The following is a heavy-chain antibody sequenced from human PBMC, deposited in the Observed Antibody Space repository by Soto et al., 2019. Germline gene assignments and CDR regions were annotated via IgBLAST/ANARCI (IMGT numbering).Heavy chain of an antibody. D-gene: IGHD3-3*01. V-gene: IGHV3-30*18. Sequence: QVQLVESGGGVVQPGRSLRLSCAASGFTFSSYGMHWVRQAPGKGLEWVAVISYDGSNKYYADSVKGRFTISRDNSKNTLYLQMNSLRAEDTAVYYCAKDLYYDFWSGYPDYWGQGTLVIVSS. CDR3: AKDLYYDFWSGYPDY. CDR2: ISYDGSNK. CDR1: GFTFSSYG. J-gene: IGHJ4*02.